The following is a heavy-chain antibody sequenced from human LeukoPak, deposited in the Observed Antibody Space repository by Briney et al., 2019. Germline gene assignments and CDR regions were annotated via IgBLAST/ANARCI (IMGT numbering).Heavy chain of an antibody. CDR3: ASTGYCIGGSCYSNYFDH. J-gene: IGHJ4*02. D-gene: IGHD2-15*01. V-gene: IGHV4-59*08. CDR1: GVSITSCY. CDR2: IYFSGST. Sequence: ASETLSLTCTVSGVSITSCYWSWIRQPPGKGLEWIGYIYFSGSTNYNPSLKSRVTVSLNTTKNQVSLKLSSVSAADTAVYYCASTGYCIGGSCYSNYFDHWGQGTLVTVSS.